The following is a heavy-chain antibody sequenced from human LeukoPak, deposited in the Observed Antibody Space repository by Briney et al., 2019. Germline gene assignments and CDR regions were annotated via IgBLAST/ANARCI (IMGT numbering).Heavy chain of an antibody. V-gene: IGHV3-33*01. J-gene: IGHJ4*02. CDR2: IWYDGSKK. D-gene: IGHD6-13*01. CDR1: GFTFGNYG. Sequence: GGSLRLSCEASGFTFGNYGMHWVRQAPGKGLEWVSFIWYDGSKKYYADSVKGRFIISRDNSKNTLYLQMNSLRAEDTAVYYCARDRGNSRYDYWGQGTLVTVSS. CDR3: ARDRGNSRYDY.